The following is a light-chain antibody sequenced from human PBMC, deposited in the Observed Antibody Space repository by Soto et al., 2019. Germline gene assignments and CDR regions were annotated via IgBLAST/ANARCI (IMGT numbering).Light chain of an antibody. J-gene: IGKJ5*01. V-gene: IGKV3-11*01. CDR2: GAF. CDR1: PSVTNY. Sequence: PGERATLPCRASPSVTNYLAWYQQKPGQAPRLLIYGAFNRATGIPARFSGSGSGTDFTLTISSLEPEDFAVYYCQQRNIWPPVTFGQGTRLEIK. CDR3: QQRNIWPPVT.